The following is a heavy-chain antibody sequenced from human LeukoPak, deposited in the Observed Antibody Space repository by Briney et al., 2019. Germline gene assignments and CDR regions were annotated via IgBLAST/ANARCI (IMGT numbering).Heavy chain of an antibody. D-gene: IGHD4-17*01. J-gene: IGHJ6*02. CDR1: GVTFSNYA. CDR2: ISYDGSNK. CDR3: ARGRFYYGMDV. V-gene: IGHV3-30-3*01. Sequence: GGALGLSFAASGVTFSNYAMHWGRPGPGKGVGRVAVISYDGSNKYYADSVKGRFTISRDNSKNTLYLQMNSLRAEDTAVYYCARGRFYYGMDVWGQGTTVTVSS.